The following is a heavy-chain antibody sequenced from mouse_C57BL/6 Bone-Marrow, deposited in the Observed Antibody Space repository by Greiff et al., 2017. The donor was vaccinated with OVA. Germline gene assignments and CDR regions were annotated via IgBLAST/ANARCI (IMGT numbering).Heavy chain of an antibody. CDR2: IYPGDGDT. Sequence: QVQLQQSGAELVKPGASVKISCKASGYAFSSYWMNWVKQRPGKGLEWIGQIYPGDGDTNYNGKFKGKATLTADKSSSTAYMQLSSLTSEDSAVYFCARGPYITTVVAPHYYAMDYWGQGTSVTVSS. D-gene: IGHD1-1*01. J-gene: IGHJ4*01. V-gene: IGHV1-80*01. CDR1: GYAFSSYW. CDR3: ARGPYITTVVAPHYYAMDY.